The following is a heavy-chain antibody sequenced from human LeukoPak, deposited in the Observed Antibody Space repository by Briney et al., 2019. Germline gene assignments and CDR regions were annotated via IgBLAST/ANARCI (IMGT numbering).Heavy chain of an antibody. D-gene: IGHD6-13*01. CDR3: ARGLRRIAGHHDAFDI. CDR1: GFTFSSYS. V-gene: IGHV3-21*01. Sequence: GGSLRLSCAASGFTFSSYSMNWVRLAPGKGLEWVSSISSSSSYIYYADSVKGRFTISRDNAKNSLYLQMNSLRAEDTAVYYCARGLRRIAGHHDAFDIWGQGTMVTVSS. CDR2: ISSSSSYI. J-gene: IGHJ3*02.